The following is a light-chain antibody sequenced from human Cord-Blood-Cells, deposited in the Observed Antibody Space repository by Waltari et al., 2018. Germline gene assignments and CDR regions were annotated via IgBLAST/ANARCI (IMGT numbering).Light chain of an antibody. V-gene: IGLV2-14*01. CDR1: SSDVGGYNY. J-gene: IGLJ2*01. CDR2: DVS. CDR3: SSYTSSSTLV. Sequence: QSALTQPASVSGSPGQSITISCTGTSSDVGGYNYVPWYQQHPGKAPKIMIYDVSKRPSGVSNRFSGSKSGNTASLTISGLQAEDEADYYCSSYTSSSTLVFGGGTKLTVL.